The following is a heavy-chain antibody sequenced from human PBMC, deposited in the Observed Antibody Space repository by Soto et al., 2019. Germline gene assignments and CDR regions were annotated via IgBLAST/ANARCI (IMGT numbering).Heavy chain of an antibody. D-gene: IGHD2-15*01. CDR2: ISSSSSYI. V-gene: IGHV3-21*01. CDR1: GFTFSSYS. Sequence: EVQLVESGGGLVKPGGSLRLSCAASGFTFSSYSMNWVRQAPGKGLEWVSSISSSSSYIYYADSVKGRFTISRDTAKNSLYLQMNSLRAEDTAVYYCARDFCSGGSCYFPNDAFDIWGQGTMVTVSS. J-gene: IGHJ3*02. CDR3: ARDFCSGGSCYFPNDAFDI.